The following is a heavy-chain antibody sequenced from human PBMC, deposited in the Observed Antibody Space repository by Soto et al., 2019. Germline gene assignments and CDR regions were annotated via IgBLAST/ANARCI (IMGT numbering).Heavy chain of an antibody. CDR2: IYPDSGGT. J-gene: IGHJ4*02. Sequence: QVQLVQSGAEVKKPGASVKVSCRTSGYTFSGFYIHWVRQAPGQGLESMGWIYPDSGGTDYAQKFQGRVTITADESTNTAYMELSSLRSEDTAMYYCARGGSGYVWFNEFWGQGTLVTVSS. D-gene: IGHD3-22*01. V-gene: IGHV1-2*02. CDR3: ARGGSGYVWFNEF. CDR1: GYTFSGFY.